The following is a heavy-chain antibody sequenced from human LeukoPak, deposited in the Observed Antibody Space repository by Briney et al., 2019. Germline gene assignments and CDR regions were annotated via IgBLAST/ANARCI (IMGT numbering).Heavy chain of an antibody. V-gene: IGHV3-21*01. D-gene: IGHD3-10*01. CDR3: ARDRSPMVRGASTYFDY. Sequence: GGSLTLSCAASGFTFSSYSMNWVRQAPGEGLEGVSSISSSSSYIYYADSVKGRFTISRDNAKNSLYLQMNSLRAEDTAVYYCARDRSPMVRGASTYFDYWGQGTLVTVSS. CDR1: GFTFSSYS. CDR2: ISSSSSYI. J-gene: IGHJ4*02.